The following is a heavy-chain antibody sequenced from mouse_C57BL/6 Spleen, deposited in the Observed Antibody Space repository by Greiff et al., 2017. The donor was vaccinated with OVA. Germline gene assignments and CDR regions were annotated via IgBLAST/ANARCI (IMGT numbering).Heavy chain of an antibody. CDR1: GYSITSGYY. CDR2: ISYDGSN. CDR3: ARDSWYFDV. J-gene: IGHJ1*03. V-gene: IGHV3-6*01. Sequence: DVQLQESGPGLVKPSQSLSLTCSVTGYSITSGYYWNWIRQFPGNKLEWIGYISYDGSNNYNPSLKNRISITRDTSKNQFFLKLNSVTTEDTATYYCARDSWYFDVWGTGTTVTVSS.